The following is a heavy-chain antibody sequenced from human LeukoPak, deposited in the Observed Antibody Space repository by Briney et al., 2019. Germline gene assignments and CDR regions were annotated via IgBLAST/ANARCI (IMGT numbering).Heavy chain of an antibody. CDR1: GFTFSSYE. CDR3: ARAPGYYDSSGYI. J-gene: IGHJ4*02. CDR2: ISSSGSTI. D-gene: IGHD3-22*01. Sequence: GGSLRLSCAASGFTFSSYEMNWVRQAPGKGLEWVSYISSSGSTIYYADSVKGRFTISRDNAKNTLYLQMGSLRAEDMAVYYCARAPGYYDSSGYIWGQGALVTVSS. V-gene: IGHV3-48*03.